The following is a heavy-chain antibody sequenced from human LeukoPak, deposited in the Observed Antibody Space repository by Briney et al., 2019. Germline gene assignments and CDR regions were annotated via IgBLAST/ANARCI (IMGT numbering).Heavy chain of an antibody. J-gene: IGHJ5*02. CDR3: ARSGYSYGDTTGFDP. Sequence: GSSVKVSCKASGGTFSSYAISWVRQAPGQGLKWMGGIIPIFGTENYAQKFQGRVTITTDESTSTAYMELSSLRSEDTAVYYCARSGYSYGDTTGFDPWGQGTLVTVSS. V-gene: IGHV1-69*05. CDR1: GGTFSSYA. D-gene: IGHD5-18*01. CDR2: IIPIFGTE.